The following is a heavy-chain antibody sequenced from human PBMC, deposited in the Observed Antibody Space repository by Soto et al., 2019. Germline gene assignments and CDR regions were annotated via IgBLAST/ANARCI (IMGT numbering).Heavy chain of an antibody. Sequence: EVQLVESGGGLVQPGGSLRLSCAASGFTFSSYDMHWVRQATGKGLEWVSAIGTAGDTYYPGSVKGRFTISRENAKNSLYLHYCARGITMVRGVIIDYFDYWGQGTLVTVSS. V-gene: IGHV3-13*04. D-gene: IGHD3-10*01. CDR1: GFTFSSYD. CDR3: DYFDY. J-gene: IGHJ4*02. CDR2: IGTAGDT.